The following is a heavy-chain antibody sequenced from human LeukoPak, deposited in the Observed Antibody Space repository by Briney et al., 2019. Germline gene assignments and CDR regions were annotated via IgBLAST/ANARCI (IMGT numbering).Heavy chain of an antibody. Sequence: SETLSLTCTVSGGSTSSYYWSWIRQRAGKGLEWIGRIYTSGSTNYNPSLKSRVTMSVDTSKNQFSLKLSSVTAADTAVYYCARDSTAGYYYYYGMDVWGQGTTVTVSS. CDR3: ARDSTAGYYYYYGMDV. V-gene: IGHV4-4*07. J-gene: IGHJ6*02. CDR1: GGSTSSYY. CDR2: IYTSGST.